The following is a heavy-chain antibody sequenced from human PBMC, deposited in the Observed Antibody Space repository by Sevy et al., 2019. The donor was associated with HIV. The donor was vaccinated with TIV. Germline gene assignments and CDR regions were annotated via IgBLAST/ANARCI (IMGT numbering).Heavy chain of an antibody. D-gene: IGHD6-19*01. J-gene: IGHJ4*02. CDR3: ARGINLAVADY. CDR1: GYSFTSYW. CDR2: TYPGDSYT. Sequence: GESLKISCKGSGYSFTSYWIGWVRQMPGKGLGWMGITYPGDSYTRYSPSFQGQVTISADKSISTAYLQWSSLKASDTAMYYCARGINLAVADYWGQGTLVTVSS. V-gene: IGHV5-51*01.